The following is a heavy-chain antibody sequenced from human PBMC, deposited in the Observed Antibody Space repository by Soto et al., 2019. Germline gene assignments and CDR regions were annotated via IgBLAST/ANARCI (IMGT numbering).Heavy chain of an antibody. Sequence: PGGSLRLSCAASGFTFSNAWIGWVRQMPGKGLEWMGIIYPGDSDTRYSPSFQGQVTISADKSISTAYLQWSSLKASDTAMYHCERSQVGYRRVENWFDTWGQGTLVTVSS. CDR1: GFTFSNAW. D-gene: IGHD2-2*02. CDR2: IYPGDSDT. V-gene: IGHV5-51*01. J-gene: IGHJ5*02. CDR3: ERSQVGYRRVENWFDT.